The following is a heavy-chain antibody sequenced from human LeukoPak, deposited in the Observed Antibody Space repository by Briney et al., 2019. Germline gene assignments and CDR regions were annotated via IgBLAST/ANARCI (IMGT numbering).Heavy chain of an antibody. J-gene: IGHJ4*02. D-gene: IGHD5-24*01. Sequence: GGSLRLSCAASGFTFSSYWMSWVRQAPGKGLEWVANIKQDGSEKYYVDSVKGRFTISRDNAKNSLYLQMNSLRAEDTAVYYCARDRGSGGWLQLFGYWGQGTLVTVSS. CDR3: ARDRGSGGWLQLFGY. CDR1: GFTFSSYW. V-gene: IGHV3-7*01. CDR2: IKQDGSEK.